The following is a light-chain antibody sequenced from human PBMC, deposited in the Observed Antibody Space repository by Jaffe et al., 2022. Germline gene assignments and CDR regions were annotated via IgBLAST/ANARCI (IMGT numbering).Light chain of an antibody. V-gene: IGLV1-44*01. CDR2: GNN. J-gene: IGLJ3*02. CDR3: AGWDASLNARV. CDR1: NSNIGSNT. Sequence: QSVLTQPPSASGTPGQRVTLSCSGSNSNIGSNTVHWYQQLPGMAPKLLIFGNNQRPSGVPDRFSGSKSGTSASLAISGLQSDDEATYYCAGWDASLNARVFGGGTWLTVL.